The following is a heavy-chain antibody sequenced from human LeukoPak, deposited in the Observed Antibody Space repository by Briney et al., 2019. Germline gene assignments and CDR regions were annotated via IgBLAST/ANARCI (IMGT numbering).Heavy chain of an antibody. CDR3: ARRAAYDTYWYFDL. D-gene: IGHD5-12*01. V-gene: IGHV4-39*01. Sequence: SETLSLTCTVSGGSISSSNYYWGWIRQPPGKGLEWIGSIFYTGSTHYNPSLRTRVTVSVDTSKNQFSLKLRSVTAADTAVYYCARRAAYDTYWYFDLWGRGTLVTVSS. CDR2: IFYTGST. CDR1: GGSISSSNYY. J-gene: IGHJ2*01.